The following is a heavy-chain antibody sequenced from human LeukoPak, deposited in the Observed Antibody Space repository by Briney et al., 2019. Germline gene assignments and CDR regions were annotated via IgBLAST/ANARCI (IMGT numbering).Heavy chain of an antibody. J-gene: IGHJ4*02. D-gene: IGHD2/OR15-2a*01. V-gene: IGHV3-30-3*01. CDR2: ISYDGSNK. CDR1: GFTFSNDA. CDR3: AREDSMAGGDYFDY. Sequence: GGSLRLSCAASGFTFSNDAMTWVRQAPGKGLEWVAVISYDGSNKYYADSVKGRFTISRDNSKNTLYLQMNSLRAEDTAVYYCAREDSMAGGDYFDYWGQGTLVTVSS.